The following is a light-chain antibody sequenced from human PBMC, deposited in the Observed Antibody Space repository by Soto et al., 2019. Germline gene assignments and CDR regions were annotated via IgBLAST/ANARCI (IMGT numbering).Light chain of an antibody. CDR1: QSLGGN. J-gene: IGKJ1*01. CDR2: RAS. CDR3: QQYGGSPRT. V-gene: IGKV3-15*01. Sequence: EIVMTQSPATLAVSPGDTATLSCRASQSLGGNLAWYQRKPGQGPRLLIFRASSRATGVPARFSGSVSGTEFTLTISRLEPEDFAVYYCQQYGGSPRTFGQGTKVDI.